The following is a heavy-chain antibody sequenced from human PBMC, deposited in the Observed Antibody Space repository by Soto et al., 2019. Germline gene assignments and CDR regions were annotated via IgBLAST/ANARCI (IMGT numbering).Heavy chain of an antibody. V-gene: IGHV1-45*02. Sequence: QMQLVQSGAEVKKTGSSVKVSCKASGYTFTYRYLHWVRQAPGQALEWMGWITPVNGNTDYAQKFQDRVTITRDRSMSTAYMELSSLRSEDTAMYSCAVIAVADDAFDIWGQGTMVTVSS. D-gene: IGHD6-19*01. CDR3: AVIAVADDAFDI. J-gene: IGHJ3*02. CDR2: ITPVNGNT. CDR1: GYTFTYRY.